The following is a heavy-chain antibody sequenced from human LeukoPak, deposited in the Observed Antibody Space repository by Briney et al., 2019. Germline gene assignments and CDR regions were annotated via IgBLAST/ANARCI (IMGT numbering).Heavy chain of an antibody. CDR2: IFPGESHT. V-gene: IGHV5-51*01. CDR3: ARSSVNWFNP. Sequence: GESLKISCKGSGYSFTNYWIGLVPQMPGKGLEWMGIIFPGESHTRYSPSFQGQVTMSADKSISTAYLQWSSLRASDTAMYYCARSSVNWFNPWGQGTLVTVSS. D-gene: IGHD3-3*01. J-gene: IGHJ5*02. CDR1: GYSFTNYW.